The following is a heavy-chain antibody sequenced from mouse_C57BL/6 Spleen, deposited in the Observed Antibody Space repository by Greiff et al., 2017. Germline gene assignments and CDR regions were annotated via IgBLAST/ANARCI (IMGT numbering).Heavy chain of an antibody. CDR1: GYTFTSYW. J-gene: IGHJ3*01. V-gene: IGHV1-53*01. CDR2: INPSNGGT. Sequence: QVQLQQPGTELVKPGASVKLSCKASGYTFTSYWMHWVQQRPGQGLEWIGNINPSNGGTTYNEKFKSKAKLAVDKSSSTAYMQLSSLTSCDSAVYYCARDYSNYAWFADWGQGTLVTVSA. D-gene: IGHD2-5*01. CDR3: ARDYSNYAWFAD.